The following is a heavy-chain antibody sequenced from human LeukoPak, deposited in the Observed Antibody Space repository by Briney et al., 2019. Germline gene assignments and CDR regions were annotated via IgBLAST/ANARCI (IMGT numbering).Heavy chain of an antibody. CDR3: ARDRLAAWTPPYVYYMDV. Sequence: SETLSLTCTVSGGSISSSSYYWGWIRQPPGKGLEWIGSIYYSGSTYYNPSLKSRVTISVDTSKNQFSLKLSSVTAADTAVYYCARDRLAAWTPPYVYYMDVWGKGTTVTVSS. CDR1: GGSISSSSYY. CDR2: IYYSGST. J-gene: IGHJ6*03. D-gene: IGHD3-16*01. V-gene: IGHV4-39*07.